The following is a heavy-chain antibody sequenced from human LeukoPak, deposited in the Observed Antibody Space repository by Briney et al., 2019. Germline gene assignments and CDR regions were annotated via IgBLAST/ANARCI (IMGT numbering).Heavy chain of an antibody. CDR1: WFSLSTRGMR. D-gene: IGHD1-26*01. CDR3: ARSHSGSYEDYYYMDV. CDR2: IDWDDDK. V-gene: IGHV2-70*04. Sequence: SGPTLVNPTQTLTLTCTFYWFSLSTRGMRVSWIRQPPGQALEWLTLIDWDDDKFYSTSLKTRLTISKDTSKNQVVLTMTNMDPVDTATYYCARSHSGSYEDYYYMDVWGKGTTVTVS. J-gene: IGHJ6*03.